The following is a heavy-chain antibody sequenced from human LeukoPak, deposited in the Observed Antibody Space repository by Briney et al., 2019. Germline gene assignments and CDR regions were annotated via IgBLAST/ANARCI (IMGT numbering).Heavy chain of an antibody. CDR2: ISGSGGST. Sequence: GGSLRLSCAASGFTFSSYAMSWVRQAPGKGLEWVSAISGSGGSTYYADSVKGRFTISRDNSKNTLYPQMNSLRAEDTAVYYCAKDKEGGWYTKASGDAFDIWGQGTMVTVSS. V-gene: IGHV3-23*01. D-gene: IGHD6-19*01. CDR3: AKDKEGGWYTKASGDAFDI. J-gene: IGHJ3*02. CDR1: GFTFSSYA.